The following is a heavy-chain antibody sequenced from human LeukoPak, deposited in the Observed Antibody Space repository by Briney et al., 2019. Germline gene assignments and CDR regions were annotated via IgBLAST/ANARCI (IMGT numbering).Heavy chain of an antibody. Sequence: PSETLSLTCTVSGGSISSSSYYWGWIRQPPGKGLEWIGSIYYSGSTYYNPSLKSRVTISVDTSKNQFSLKLSSVTAADTAVYYCASGVEGIEDLGWFDPWGQGTLVTVSS. CDR2: IYYSGST. CDR1: GGSISSSSYY. CDR3: ASGVEGIEDLGWFDP. V-gene: IGHV4-39*07. J-gene: IGHJ5*02. D-gene: IGHD3-3*01.